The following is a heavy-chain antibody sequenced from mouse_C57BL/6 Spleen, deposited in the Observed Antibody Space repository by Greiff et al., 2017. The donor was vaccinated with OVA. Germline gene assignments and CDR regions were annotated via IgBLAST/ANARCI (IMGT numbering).Heavy chain of an antibody. Sequence: QVQLKESGPGLVQPSQSLSITCTVSGFSLTSYGVHWVRQSPGKGLEWLGVIWSGGSTDYNAAFISRLSISKDNSMSQVICNLNRLQADDTAIYYCARGGGSCLAYWGQGTLVTVSA. J-gene: IGHJ3*01. CDR3: ARGGGSCLAY. V-gene: IGHV2-2*01. CDR2: IWSGGST. D-gene: IGHD3-1*01. CDR1: GFSLTSYG.